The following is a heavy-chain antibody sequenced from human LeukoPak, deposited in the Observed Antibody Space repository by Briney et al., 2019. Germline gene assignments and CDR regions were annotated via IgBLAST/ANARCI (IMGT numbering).Heavy chain of an antibody. J-gene: IGHJ3*02. CDR2: INAGNGNT. CDR3: ARGPDFMNAFDI. CDR1: GYTFTSYA. D-gene: IGHD2-2*01. Sequence: ASVKVSCKASGYTFTSYAMHWVRQAPGQRLEWMGWINAGNGNTKYSQKFQGRVTITRDTSASTAYMELSSLRSEDTAVYYCARGPDFMNAFDIWGQGTMVTVSS. V-gene: IGHV1-3*01.